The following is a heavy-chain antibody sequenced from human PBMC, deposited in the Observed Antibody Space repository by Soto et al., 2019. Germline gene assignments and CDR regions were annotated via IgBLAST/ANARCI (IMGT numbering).Heavy chain of an antibody. V-gene: IGHV4-59*01. CDR2: IDYSGST. J-gene: IGHJ4*02. CDR3: ARSVTRTDFDY. D-gene: IGHD4-17*01. Sequence: SETLCLTWIYSGGSISSYYCIWIRQPPGKGLEWLGYIDYSGSTNYNPSLKSRVTISVDTSKNQFSLKLSSVTAADTAVYYCARSVTRTDFDYWGQVTLVTVSS. CDR1: GGSISSYY.